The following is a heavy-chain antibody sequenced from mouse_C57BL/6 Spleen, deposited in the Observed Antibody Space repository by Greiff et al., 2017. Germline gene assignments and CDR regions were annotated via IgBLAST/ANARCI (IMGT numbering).Heavy chain of an antibody. Sequence: EVQVVESGGDLVKPGGSLKLSCAASGFTFSSYGMSWVRQTPDKRLEWVATISSGGSYTYYPDSVKGRFTISRDNAKNTLYLQMSSLKSEDTAMYYCARLQATDYYAMDYWGQGTSVTVSS. J-gene: IGHJ4*01. CDR2: ISSGGSYT. CDR3: ARLQATDYYAMDY. V-gene: IGHV5-6*01. CDR1: GFTFSSYG. D-gene: IGHD3-2*02.